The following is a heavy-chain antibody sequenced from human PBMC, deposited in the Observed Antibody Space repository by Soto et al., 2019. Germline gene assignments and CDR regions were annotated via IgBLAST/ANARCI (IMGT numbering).Heavy chain of an antibody. CDR3: AREPPNGYRLYYYVMDV. J-gene: IGHJ6*02. CDR1: GYTFTSYA. V-gene: IGHV1-3*01. D-gene: IGHD5-18*01. CDR2: INAGNGNT. Sequence: GASVKVSCKASGYTFTSYAMHWVRQAPGQRLEWMGWINAGNGNTKYSQKFQGRVTITRDTSASTAYMELSSLRSEDTAVYYCAREPPNGYRLYYYVMDVWGQGTTVTVSS.